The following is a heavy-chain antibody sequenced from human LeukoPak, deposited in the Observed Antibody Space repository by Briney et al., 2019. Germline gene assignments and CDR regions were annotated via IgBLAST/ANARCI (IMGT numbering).Heavy chain of an antibody. J-gene: IGHJ3*02. CDR2: ISSSSSYI. D-gene: IGHD5-18*01. CDR1: GFTFSSYS. CDR3: AAAGGYSYSALDI. Sequence: GGSLRLSCAASGFTFSSYSVNWVRQAPGKGLEWVSSISSSSSYIYYADSVKGRFTISRDNAKNSLYLQMNSLRAEDTAVYYCAAAGGYSYSALDIWGQGTMVTVSS. V-gene: IGHV3-21*01.